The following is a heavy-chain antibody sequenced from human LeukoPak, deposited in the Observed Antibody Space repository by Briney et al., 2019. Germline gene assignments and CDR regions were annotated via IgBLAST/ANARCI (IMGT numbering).Heavy chain of an antibody. J-gene: IGHJ4*02. CDR2: ISWNRGNI. CDR1: GFTFDDYA. D-gene: IGHD3-10*01. V-gene: IGHV3-9*01. CDR3: AKDSYFRGSGSYIDY. Sequence: PGRSLRLSCAASGFTFDDYAMHWVRQAPGKGLEWVSSISWNRGNIDYAGPVKGRFTISRDNAKNTLYLQMHSLRAEDTALYYCAKDSYFRGSGSYIDYWGQGTLVTVSS.